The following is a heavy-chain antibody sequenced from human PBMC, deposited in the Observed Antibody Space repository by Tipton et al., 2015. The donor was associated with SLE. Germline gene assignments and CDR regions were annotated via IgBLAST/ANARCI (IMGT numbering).Heavy chain of an antibody. CDR1: GDSITSSTYW. Sequence: TLSLTCTVYGDSITSSTYWWGGIRQPPGKNLEWIGSILYAGGTTYYNPSLKSRVAIDIDASKNQFSVRVTSVTAADTAIYYCARSKDGAADYWGRGTLVTVSS. CDR3: ARSKDGAADY. CDR2: ILYAGGTT. D-gene: IGHD6-13*01. J-gene: IGHJ4*02. V-gene: IGHV4-39*01.